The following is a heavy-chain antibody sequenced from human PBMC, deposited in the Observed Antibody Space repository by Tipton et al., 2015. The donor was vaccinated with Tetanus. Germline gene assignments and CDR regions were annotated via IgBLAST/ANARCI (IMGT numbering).Heavy chain of an antibody. V-gene: IGHV4-31*02. CDR3: ARRLIQNWFDP. CDR2: ICHSGST. CDR1: GGSITSDNHY. D-gene: IGHD2-8*01. J-gene: IGHJ5*02. Sequence: SGGSITSDNHYWSWIRQPPGKGLEWIGYICHSGSTYYNASLKSRLDISLDTSKNQFSLRLTSVTAADTAVYYCARRLIQNWFDPWGQGTLVTVSS.